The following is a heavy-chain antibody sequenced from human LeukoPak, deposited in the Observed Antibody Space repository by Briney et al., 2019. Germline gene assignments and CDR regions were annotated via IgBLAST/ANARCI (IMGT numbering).Heavy chain of an antibody. J-gene: IGHJ6*03. D-gene: IGHD1-26*01. V-gene: IGHV3-21*01. CDR2: ITRGSIYT. CDR3: ARDPYNGSYGDDYYYYMDV. Sequence: GGSLRLSCAASGFTFSNYNMNWVRQTPGKGLEWVSSITRGSIYTFYADSVKGRFTISRDNAKNSLSLQTNSLRAEDTAVYYCARDPYNGSYGDDYYYYMDVWGKGTTVTISS. CDR1: GFTFSNYN.